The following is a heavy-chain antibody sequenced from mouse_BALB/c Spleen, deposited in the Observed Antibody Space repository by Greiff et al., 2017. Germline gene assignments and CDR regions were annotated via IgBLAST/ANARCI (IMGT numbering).Heavy chain of an antibody. CDR2: ISSGGST. J-gene: IGHJ2*01. CDR1: GFTFSSYA. V-gene: IGHV5-6-5*01. CDR3: ASSGLRGPYFDY. D-gene: IGHD2-4*01. Sequence: DVKLVESGGGLVKPGGSLKLSCAASGFTFSSYAMSWVRQTPEKRLEWVASISSGGSTYYPDSVKGRFTISRDNARNILYLQMSSLRSEDTAMYYCASSGLRGPYFDYWGQGTTLTVSS.